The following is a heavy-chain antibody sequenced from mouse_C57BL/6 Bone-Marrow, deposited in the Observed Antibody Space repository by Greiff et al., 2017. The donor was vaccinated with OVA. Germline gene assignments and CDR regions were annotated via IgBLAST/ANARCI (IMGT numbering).Heavy chain of an antibody. CDR1: GFSFNTYA. CDR3: VRHYGSSYGYFDV. V-gene: IGHV10-1*01. J-gene: IGHJ1*03. D-gene: IGHD1-1*01. Sequence: EVKLVESGGGLVQPKGSLKLSCAASGFSFNTYAMNWVRQAPGKGLEWVARIRSTSNNYATYYADSVKDRFTISRDDSESMLYLQMNNLKAEDTAMYYCVRHYGSSYGYFDVWGTGTTVTVSS. CDR2: IRSTSNNYAT.